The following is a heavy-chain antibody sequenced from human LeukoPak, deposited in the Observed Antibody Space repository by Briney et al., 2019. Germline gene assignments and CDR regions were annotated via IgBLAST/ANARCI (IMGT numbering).Heavy chain of an antibody. CDR3: AKEPRLRFLEWPPSVIDP. CDR2: ISGSGGST. V-gene: IGHV3-23*01. D-gene: IGHD3-3*01. Sequence: PGGSLRLSCAASGFTFSSYAMSWVRQPPGKGLEWVSAISGSGGSTYYADSVKGRFTISRDNSKNTLYLQMNSLRAEDTAVCYCAKEPRLRFLEWPPSVIDPWGQGTLVTVSS. J-gene: IGHJ5*02. CDR1: GFTFSSYA.